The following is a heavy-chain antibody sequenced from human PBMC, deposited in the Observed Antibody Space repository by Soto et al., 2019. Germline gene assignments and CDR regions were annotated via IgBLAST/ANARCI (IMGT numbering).Heavy chain of an antibody. D-gene: IGHD6-19*01. Sequence: SETLSLTCAVPGYSISSGYYWGWIRQPPGKGLEWIGSIYHSGSTYYNPSLKSRVTISVDTSNNQFSLKLTSVTAADTAVYYCARVHVMVVAGSTFDYWGHGTLVTVSS. V-gene: IGHV4-38-2*01. CDR1: GYSISSGYY. CDR3: ARVHVMVVAGSTFDY. J-gene: IGHJ4*01. CDR2: IYHSGST.